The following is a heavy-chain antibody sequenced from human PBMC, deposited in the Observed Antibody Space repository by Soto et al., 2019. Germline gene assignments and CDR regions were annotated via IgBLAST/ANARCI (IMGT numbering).Heavy chain of an antibody. Sequence: GGSLRLSCAASGFTFSSYAMTWVRQCPGKGLEWVSGISGSGGTTYYADSVKGRFIISRDNSKNTLYLQMNSLRAEDSAIYYCAKRFAYSSGLDGFDIWSQGTMVTVSS. CDR2: ISGSGGTT. CDR1: GFTFSSYA. CDR3: AKRFAYSSGLDGFDI. D-gene: IGHD6-19*01. J-gene: IGHJ3*02. V-gene: IGHV3-23*01.